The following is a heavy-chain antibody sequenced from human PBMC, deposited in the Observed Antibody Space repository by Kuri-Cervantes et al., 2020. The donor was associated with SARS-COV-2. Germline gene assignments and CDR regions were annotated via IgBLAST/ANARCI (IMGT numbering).Heavy chain of an antibody. CDR3: ARDPTYYYGSGSYDY. CDR2: INWNGGST. CDR1: GFTFDDYG. Sequence: GGSLRLSCAASGFTFDDYGMSWVRQAPGKGLEWVSGINWNGGSTGYADSVKGPFTISRDNAKNSLYLQMNSLRAEDTAVYYCARDPTYYYGSGSYDYWGQGTLVTVSS. J-gene: IGHJ4*02. V-gene: IGHV3-20*04. D-gene: IGHD3-10*01.